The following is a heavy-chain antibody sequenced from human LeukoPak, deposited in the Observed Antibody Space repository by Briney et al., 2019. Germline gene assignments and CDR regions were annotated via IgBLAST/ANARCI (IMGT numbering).Heavy chain of an antibody. Sequence: SETLSLTCSVSGGSISSCTYSWGWIRQPPGKGLEWIGSIYYSGSTYYNPSLKSRVTISVDTSKNQFSLKLSSVTAADTAVYYCARTRYYYNSRSYGAPYYFDYWGQGTLVTVSS. CDR3: ARTRYYYNSRSYGAPYYFDY. D-gene: IGHD3-10*01. J-gene: IGHJ4*02. CDR1: GGSISSCTYS. CDR2: IYYSGST. V-gene: IGHV4-39*01.